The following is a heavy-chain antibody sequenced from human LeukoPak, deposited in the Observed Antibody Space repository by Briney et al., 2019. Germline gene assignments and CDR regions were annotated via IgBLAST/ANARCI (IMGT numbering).Heavy chain of an antibody. J-gene: IGHJ3*02. Sequence: SVKVSCKASGGTFSSYAISWVRQAPGQGLEWMGGIIPIFGTANYAQKFQGRVTITADESTSTAYMELSSLRSGDTAVYYCARLLGYCSGGSCYSEHAFDIWGQGTMVTVSS. V-gene: IGHV1-69*13. CDR2: IIPIFGTA. CDR1: GGTFSSYA. D-gene: IGHD2-15*01. CDR3: ARLLGYCSGGSCYSEHAFDI.